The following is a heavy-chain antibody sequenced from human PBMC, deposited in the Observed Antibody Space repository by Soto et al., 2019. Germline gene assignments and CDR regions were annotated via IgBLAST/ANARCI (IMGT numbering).Heavy chain of an antibody. CDR1: GYRFISYG. CDR3: ARLPAVAGKYYYYGMDV. CDR2: IYPGDSDT. J-gene: IGHJ6*02. V-gene: IGHV5-51*01. D-gene: IGHD6-19*01. Sequence: PGESLRVSRKGAGYRFISYGGGWVRQMTGKGLEWMGIIYPGDSDTRYSPSFQGQVTISADKSISTAYLQWSSLKASDTAMYYCARLPAVAGKYYYYGMDVWGQGTTVTV.